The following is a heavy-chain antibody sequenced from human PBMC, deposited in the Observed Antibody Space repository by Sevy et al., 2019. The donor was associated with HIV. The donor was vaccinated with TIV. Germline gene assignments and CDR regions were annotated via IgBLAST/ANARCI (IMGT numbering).Heavy chain of an antibody. D-gene: IGHD3-22*01. V-gene: IGHV3-48*01. CDR1: GFSFSSYS. Sequence: GGSLRLSCVASGFSFSSYSMNWVRQAPGKGLEWVSYISGSDSTIYYADSVKGRFTISRDNARNTVYLQMNSLGPEDAAVYYCAKDLLGDYYDSSGVLDYWGQGTLVTVSS. CDR2: ISGSDSTI. CDR3: AKDLLGDYYDSSGVLDY. J-gene: IGHJ4*02.